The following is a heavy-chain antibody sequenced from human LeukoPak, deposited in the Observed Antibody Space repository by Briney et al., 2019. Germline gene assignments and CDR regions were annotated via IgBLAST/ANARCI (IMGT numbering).Heavy chain of an antibody. V-gene: IGHV3-64D*09. CDR3: VKGRNIAVASTPTDY. CDR2: ISSNGGST. J-gene: IGHJ4*02. D-gene: IGHD6-19*01. CDR1: GLTFSSYA. Sequence: PGGSLRLSCSAYGLTFSSYAIHWVRQAPGKGLEYVSAISSNGGSTYYADSVKGRFTISRDNSKNTLYLQMSSLRAEDTAVYYCVKGRNIAVASTPTDYWGQGTLVTVSS.